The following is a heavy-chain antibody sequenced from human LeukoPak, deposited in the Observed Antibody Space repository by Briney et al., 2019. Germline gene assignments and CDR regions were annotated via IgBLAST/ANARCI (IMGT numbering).Heavy chain of an antibody. V-gene: IGHV3-23*01. CDR2: ISGSGGST. CDR1: GFTFSSYA. D-gene: IGHD2-15*01. J-gene: IGHJ6*02. CDR3: ARGASLLPYYFYGMDV. Sequence: GGSLRLSCAASGFTFSSYAMSWVRRAPGKGLEWVSAISGSGGSTYYADSVKGRFTISRDNSKNTLYLQMNSLRAEDTAVYYCARGASLLPYYFYGMDVWGQGTTVTVSS.